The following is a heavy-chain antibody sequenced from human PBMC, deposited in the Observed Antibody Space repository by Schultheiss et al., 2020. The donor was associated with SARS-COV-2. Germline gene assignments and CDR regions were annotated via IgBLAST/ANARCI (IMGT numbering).Heavy chain of an antibody. D-gene: IGHD6-13*01. Sequence: GGSLRLSCAASGFTVSSNYMSWVRQAPGKGLEWVSVIYSCGSTYYADSVKGRFTISRDNSKNTLYLQMNSLRAEDTAVYYCARTLSNEEYSSSWYGAGRYYYYGMDVWGQGTTVTVSS. V-gene: IGHV3-66*03. CDR2: IYSCGST. CDR1: GFTVSSNY. CDR3: ARTLSNEEYSSSWYGAGRYYYYGMDV. J-gene: IGHJ6*02.